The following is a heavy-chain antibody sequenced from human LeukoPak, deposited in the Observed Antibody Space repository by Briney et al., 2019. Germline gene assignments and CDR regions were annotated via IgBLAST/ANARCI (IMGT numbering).Heavy chain of an antibody. CDR1: GYTFTSYY. Sequence: GASVKVSCKASGYTFTSYYMHWVRQAPGQGLEWMGIINSSGGSTSYAQKFQGRVTMTRDTSTSTVYMELSSLRSEDTAVYYCARDLEGSSFTWIQSSTPHAFDYWGQGTLVTVSS. V-gene: IGHV1-46*01. CDR2: INSSGGST. D-gene: IGHD5-18*01. CDR3: ARDLEGSSFTWIQSSTPHAFDY. J-gene: IGHJ4*02.